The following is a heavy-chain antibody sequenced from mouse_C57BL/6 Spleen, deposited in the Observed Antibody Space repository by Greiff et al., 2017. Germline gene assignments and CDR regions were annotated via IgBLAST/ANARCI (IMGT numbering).Heavy chain of an antibody. CDR2: IYPGDGDT. CDR3: AREGGYPYYFDY. Sequence: VKLQESGPELVKPGASVKISCQASGYAFSSSWMNWVKQRPGKGLEWIGRIYPGDGDTNANGKFKGKATLTADKSSSTAYMQRSSLTSEDSAVYFCAREGGYPYYFDYWGQGTTLTVSS. CDR1: GYAFSSSW. D-gene: IGHD2-2*01. V-gene: IGHV1-82*01. J-gene: IGHJ2*01.